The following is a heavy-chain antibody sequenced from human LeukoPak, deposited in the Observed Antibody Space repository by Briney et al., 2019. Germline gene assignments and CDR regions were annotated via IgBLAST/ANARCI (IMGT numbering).Heavy chain of an antibody. D-gene: IGHD3-22*01. Sequence: GGSLRLSCAASGFTFSSYGMHWVRQAPGKGLEWVAVIWYDGSNKYYADSVKGRFTISRDNSKNTLYLQMNSLRAGDTAVYYCARLGPTYYYDSSGYYPKDDAFDIWGQGTMVTVSS. J-gene: IGHJ3*02. CDR3: ARLGPTYYYDSSGYYPKDDAFDI. CDR2: IWYDGSNK. V-gene: IGHV3-33*01. CDR1: GFTFSSYG.